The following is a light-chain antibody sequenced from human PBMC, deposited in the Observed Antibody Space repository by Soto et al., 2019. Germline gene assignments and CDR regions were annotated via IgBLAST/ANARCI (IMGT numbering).Light chain of an antibody. J-gene: IGKJ3*01. V-gene: IGKV3-11*01. Sequence: EIVLTQSPATLSLSPGERATLSCRASQSVSSYLAWYQQKPGQAPRLLIYDASNRATGIPDRFSGSGSGTDFTLTISRLEPEDFATYYCQHYNTYPFTFGPGTKVDI. CDR2: DAS. CDR3: QHYNTYPFT. CDR1: QSVSSY.